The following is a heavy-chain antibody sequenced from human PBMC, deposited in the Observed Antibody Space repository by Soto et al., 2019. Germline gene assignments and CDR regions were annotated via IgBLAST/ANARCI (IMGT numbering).Heavy chain of an antibody. J-gene: IGHJ4*02. CDR1: GGSVSSYY. V-gene: IGHV4-59*02. CDR2: IYNSGST. Sequence: LSLTCTVSGGSVSSYYWSWIRQPPGKGLEWIGYIYNSGSTNYNPSLKSRVTISVDTSKNQFSLKLSSVTAADTAVYYCARGALTTYFDYWGQGTLVTVS. CDR3: ARGALTTYFDY.